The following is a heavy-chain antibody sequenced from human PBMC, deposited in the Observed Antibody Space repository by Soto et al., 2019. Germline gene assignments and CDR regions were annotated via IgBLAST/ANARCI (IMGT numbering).Heavy chain of an antibody. D-gene: IGHD6-19*01. CDR2: IYHSGTT. CDR3: GRHVSVARTGGFDY. CDR1: GGSISDNW. J-gene: IGHJ4*02. Sequence: SETLSLTCEVSGGSISDNWWSWVRQPPGRGLEWIGEIYHSGTTYYNPSLRSRVTILVDKSASQFSLTLNSVTAADTAVYYWGRHVSVARTGGFDYGGRGTWVTVSS. V-gene: IGHV4-4*02.